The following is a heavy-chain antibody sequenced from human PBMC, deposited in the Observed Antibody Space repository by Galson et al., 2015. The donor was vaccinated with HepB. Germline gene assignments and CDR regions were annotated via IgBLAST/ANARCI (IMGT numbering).Heavy chain of an antibody. J-gene: IGHJ5*02. V-gene: IGHV3-11*01. CDR3: ARHFEGKYYRRWFDP. Sequence: SLRLSCAASGFNFSDYTMTWIRQAPGKGLEWVSHISSSGTAIYYADSLRGRFTISRDNAKNSLYLHMSSLRAEDTAVYFCARHFEGKYYRRWFDPWGQGTLVTVSS. CDR1: GFNFSDYT. CDR2: ISSSGTAI. D-gene: IGHD3-3*02.